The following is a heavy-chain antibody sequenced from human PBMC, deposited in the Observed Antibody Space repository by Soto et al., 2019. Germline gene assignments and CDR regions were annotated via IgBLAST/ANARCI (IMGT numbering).Heavy chain of an antibody. V-gene: IGHV3-74*01. CDR3: ARNQGSASFDY. CDR1: GFTFSSSW. Sequence: EVQLVESGGGLVQPGGSLRLSCAASGFTFSSSWMHWVRQAPGQGLVWVSRINSDGSTTTYADSVKGRFTISRDNDKNTLYLQMNSLRAEDTAVYYCARNQGSASFDYWGQGTLVTVSS. CDR2: INSDGSTT. J-gene: IGHJ4*02.